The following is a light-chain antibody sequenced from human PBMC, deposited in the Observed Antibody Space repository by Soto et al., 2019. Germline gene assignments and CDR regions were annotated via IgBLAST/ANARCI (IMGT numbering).Light chain of an antibody. V-gene: IGKV2-28*01. CDR1: QRLLHSNGNNF. J-gene: IGKJ2*01. CDR3: MQALQTQYT. CDR2: LGS. Sequence: EIVMTQSPPSLTVTPGEPASISCRSSQRLLHSNGNNFLDWYLQKPGQSPQLLIYLGSNRASGVPDRVRGSGADTDFTLKISRVEAEDVGVYYCMQALQTQYTLGQGTKLEIK.